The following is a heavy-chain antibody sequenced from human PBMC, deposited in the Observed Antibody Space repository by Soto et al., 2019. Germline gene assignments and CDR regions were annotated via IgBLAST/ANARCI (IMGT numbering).Heavy chain of an antibody. CDR1: GYTFTSYG. D-gene: IGHD2-21*02. Sequence: GASVKVSCKASGYTFTSYGISWVRQAPGQGLEWMGWISAYNGNTNYAQKLQGRVTMTTDTSTSTAYMELRSLRSDDTAVYYCARGGINDCGGDCYDAFDIWGQGTMVTVSS. J-gene: IGHJ3*02. CDR2: ISAYNGNT. V-gene: IGHV1-18*01. CDR3: ARGGINDCGGDCYDAFDI.